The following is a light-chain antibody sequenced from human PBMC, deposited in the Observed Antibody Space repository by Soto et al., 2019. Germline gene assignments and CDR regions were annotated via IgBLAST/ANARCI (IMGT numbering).Light chain of an antibody. CDR2: KVS. Sequence: IVMTQTPLSSPVTLGQPASISCRSSQSLVHSDGSTYLSWLQQRPGQPPRLLIYKVSNRFSGVPDIFSGSGAGSDFTLRISRVEDEDVEIYSCTQATQAFTFGGVTNVEIK. CDR1: QSLVHSDGSTY. V-gene: IGKV2-24*01. CDR3: TQATQAFT. J-gene: IGKJ4*01.